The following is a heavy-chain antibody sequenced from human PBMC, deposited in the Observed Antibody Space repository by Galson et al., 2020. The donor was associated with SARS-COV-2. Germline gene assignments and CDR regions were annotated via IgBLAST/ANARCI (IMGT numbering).Heavy chain of an antibody. J-gene: IGHJ6*02. CDR1: GVSFSGYY. Sequence: SQTLSLTCAVYGVSFSGYYWSWIRQAPGQGLEWIGEISHTGTTNYNPSPGSRVIISLDTSKNHFSLNLDSVTAADTAIYYCARRPRPRIAATGPAYYYGMDVWGQGTAVSVS. CDR2: ISHTGTT. D-gene: IGHD6-13*01. V-gene: IGHV4-34*01. CDR3: ARRPRPRIAATGPAYYYGMDV.